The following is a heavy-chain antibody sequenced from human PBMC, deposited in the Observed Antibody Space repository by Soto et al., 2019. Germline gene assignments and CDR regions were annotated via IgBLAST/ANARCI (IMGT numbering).Heavy chain of an antibody. V-gene: IGHV3-33*01. J-gene: IGHJ4*02. CDR3: ARDLRITMLRGPSPGY. Sequence: GGSLRLSCAASGFTFSNYGMHWVRQAPGKGLEWVAFIWYDGGNKYYAESVKGRFTISRDNSKNTLYLQMNSLRAEDTAVYYCARDLRITMLRGPSPGYWGQGTLVTVSS. CDR1: GFTFSNYG. D-gene: IGHD3-10*01. CDR2: IWYDGGNK.